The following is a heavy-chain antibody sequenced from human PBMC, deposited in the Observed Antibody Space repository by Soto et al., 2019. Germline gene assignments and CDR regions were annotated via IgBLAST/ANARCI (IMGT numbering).Heavy chain of an antibody. CDR3: ARDPPGSGYDYYYYYGMDV. D-gene: IGHD5-12*01. Sequence: GGSLRLSCAASGFTFSSYSMNWVRQAPGKGLEWVSSISSSSSYIYYADSVKGRFTISRDNAKNSLYLHMNSLRAEDTAVYYCARDPPGSGYDYYYYYGMDVWGQGTTVTVSS. CDR2: ISSSSSYI. CDR1: GFTFSSYS. J-gene: IGHJ6*02. V-gene: IGHV3-21*01.